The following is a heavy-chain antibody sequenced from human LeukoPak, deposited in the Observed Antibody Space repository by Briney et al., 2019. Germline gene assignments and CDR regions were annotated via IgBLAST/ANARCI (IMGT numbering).Heavy chain of an antibody. J-gene: IGHJ4*02. Sequence: PGGSLRLSCAASGFTFSYYGMHWVRQAPGKGLEWVAVIWYDGSNKYYADSVKGRFTISRDNSKNTLYLQMNSLRAEDTAVYYCAKDQLGSCSSTSCPIDYWGQGTLVTVSS. CDR2: IWYDGSNK. V-gene: IGHV3-30*02. CDR1: GFTFSYYG. CDR3: AKDQLGSCSSTSCPIDY. D-gene: IGHD2-2*01.